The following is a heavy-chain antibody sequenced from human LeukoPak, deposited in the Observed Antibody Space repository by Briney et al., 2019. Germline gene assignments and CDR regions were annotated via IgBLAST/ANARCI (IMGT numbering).Heavy chain of an antibody. V-gene: IGHV3-15*04. CDR1: GFTFSNAW. CDR2: IESKTDGGTT. J-gene: IGHJ6*03. Sequence: GGSLRLSCAASGFTFSNAWMSWVRQAPGKGLEWVGRIESKTDGGTTDYAAPVKGRFTISRDDSKNTLYLQMNSLKTEDTAVYYCTTERQQLPYYYYYMDVWGKGTTVTVSS. CDR3: TTERQQLPYYYYYMDV. D-gene: IGHD6-13*01.